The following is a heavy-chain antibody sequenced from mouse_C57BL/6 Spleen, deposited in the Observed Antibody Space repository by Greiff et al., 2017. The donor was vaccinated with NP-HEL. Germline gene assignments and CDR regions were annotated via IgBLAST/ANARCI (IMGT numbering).Heavy chain of an antibody. CDR1: GYTFTEYT. Sequence: VQVVESGAELVKPGASVKLSCKASGYTFTEYTIHWVKQRSGQGLEWIGWFYPGSGSIKYNEKFKDKATLTADKSSSTVYMELSRLTSEDSAVYFCARHDYYGSSPYYAMDYWGQGTSVTVSS. CDR3: ARHDYYGSSPYYAMDY. CDR2: FYPGSGSI. J-gene: IGHJ4*01. D-gene: IGHD1-1*01. V-gene: IGHV1-62-2*01.